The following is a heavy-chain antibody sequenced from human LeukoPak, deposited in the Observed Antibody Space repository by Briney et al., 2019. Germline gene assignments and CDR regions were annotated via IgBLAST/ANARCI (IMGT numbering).Heavy chain of an antibody. CDR2: ISSSGTI. CDR1: GFTFSSYG. D-gene: IGHD2-15*01. Sequence: GGSLRLSCAASGFTFSSYGMNWVRRAPGKGLEWVSYISSSGTIYFADSVKSRFTISRDNAKNSLYVQMNSLRDEDTAVYYCARPRYCTGGSCFFDYWGQGTLVTVSS. V-gene: IGHV3-48*02. CDR3: ARPRYCTGGSCFFDY. J-gene: IGHJ4*02.